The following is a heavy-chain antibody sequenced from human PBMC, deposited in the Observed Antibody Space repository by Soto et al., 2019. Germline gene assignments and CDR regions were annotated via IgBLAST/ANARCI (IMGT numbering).Heavy chain of an antibody. CDR1: GYTFTSYG. Sequence: GASVKVSCKASGYTFTSYGISWVRQAPGQGLEWMGWISAYNGNTNYAQKLQDRVTMTTDTSTSTAYMELRSLRSDDTAVYYCARAWEVCCSSTRDYYYYGMDVWGQGTTVTVSS. CDR2: ISAYNGNT. CDR3: ARAWEVCCSSTRDYYYYGMDV. J-gene: IGHJ6*02. D-gene: IGHD2-2*01. V-gene: IGHV1-18*01.